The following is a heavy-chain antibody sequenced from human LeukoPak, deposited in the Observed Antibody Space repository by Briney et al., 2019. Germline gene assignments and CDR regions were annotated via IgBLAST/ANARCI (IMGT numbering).Heavy chain of an antibody. CDR3: ARDVIEYSSSSHAFDI. V-gene: IGHV3-23*01. Sequence: GGSLRLSCAASGFTFSSYAMSWVRRAPGKGLEWVSAISGSGGSTYYADSVKGRFTISRDNSKNTLYLQMNSLRAEDTALYHCARDVIEYSSSSHAFDIWGQGTMVTVSS. D-gene: IGHD6-6*01. CDR2: ISGSGGST. CDR1: GFTFSSYA. J-gene: IGHJ3*02.